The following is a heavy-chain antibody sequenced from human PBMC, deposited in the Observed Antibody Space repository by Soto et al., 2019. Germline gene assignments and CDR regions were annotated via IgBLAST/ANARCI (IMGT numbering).Heavy chain of an antibody. J-gene: IGHJ4*02. CDR1: GFTFTSYA. V-gene: IGHV3-23*01. CDR3: VRDNSHIIVTPFDL. CDR2: ISGSAGRT. D-gene: IGHD2-21*01. Sequence: GGSLRLSCAASGFTFTSYAMSWVRQAPGKGLEWVSIISGSAGRTYYADSVKGRFSISRDNSKNTLYLHMNSLRVEDTAIYYCVRDNSHIIVTPFDLWGQGTLVTVSS.